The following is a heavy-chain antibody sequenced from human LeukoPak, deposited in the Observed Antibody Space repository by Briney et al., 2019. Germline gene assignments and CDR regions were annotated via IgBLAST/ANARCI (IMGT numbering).Heavy chain of an antibody. CDR1: GGSISSSSYY. D-gene: IGHD3-9*01. CDR3: ARGLYLPGGYDVLTGFDS. V-gene: IGHV4-39*01. CDR2: IYYSGST. J-gene: IGHJ4*02. Sequence: KASETLSLTCTVSGGSISSSSYYWGWIRQPPGKGLEWIGSIYYSGSTYYNPSLKSRVTISVDTSKNQFSLKLSSVTAADTAVYYCARGLYLPGGYDVLTGFDSWGQGTLVTVSS.